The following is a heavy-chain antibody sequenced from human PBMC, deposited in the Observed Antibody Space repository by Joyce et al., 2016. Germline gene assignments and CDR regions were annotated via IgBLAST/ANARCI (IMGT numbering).Heavy chain of an antibody. CDR1: GYTFTSYW. Sequence: EVQLVQSGTEVKKPGESLKISCKGSGYTFTSYWIAWMRQMPGKGLECMGIIYPGYSDTRFSPSFQGHVTISADKSITTVYLHWSSLSASDTAIYYCARTADYDVLNGYAFWGQGTQVTVSS. CDR2: IYPGYSDT. D-gene: IGHD3-22*01. CDR3: ARTADYDVLNGYAF. J-gene: IGHJ4*01. V-gene: IGHV5-51*01.